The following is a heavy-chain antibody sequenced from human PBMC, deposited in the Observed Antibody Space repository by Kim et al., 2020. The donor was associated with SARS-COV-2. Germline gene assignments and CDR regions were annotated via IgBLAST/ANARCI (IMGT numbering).Heavy chain of an antibody. CDR1: GFTFSSYS. J-gene: IGHJ4*02. D-gene: IGHD6-19*01. V-gene: IGHV3-21*01. CDR2: ISSSSSYI. Sequence: GGSLRLSCAASGFTFSSYSMNWVRQAPGKGLEWVSSISSSSSYIYYADSVKGRFTISRDNAKNSLYLQMKSLTAEDTAVYYCARAPSRYSSGWQKDDPPPYYFDYWGQGTLVTVSS. CDR3: ARAPSRYSSGWQKDDPPPYYFDY.